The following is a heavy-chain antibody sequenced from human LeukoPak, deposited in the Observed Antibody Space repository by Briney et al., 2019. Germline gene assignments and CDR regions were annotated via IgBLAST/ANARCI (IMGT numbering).Heavy chain of an antibody. V-gene: IGHV3-30*02. CDR2: IFFDGSDK. CDR3: ATTTDYFDY. CDR1: GFTSSPYY. Sequence: PGGSLRLSCVASGFTSSPYYMHWVRQTPGKGLEWVAVIFFDGSDKFYADSVKGRFTISRDNSKNTLYLQMNSLRAEDTAVYYCATTTDYFDYWGQGTLVTVSS. D-gene: IGHD2/OR15-2a*01. J-gene: IGHJ4*02.